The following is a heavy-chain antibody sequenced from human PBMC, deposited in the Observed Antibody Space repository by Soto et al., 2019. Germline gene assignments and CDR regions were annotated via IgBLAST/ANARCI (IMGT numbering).Heavy chain of an antibody. V-gene: IGHV5-10-1*01. D-gene: IGHD3-22*01. CDR3: ARVPIVRVTMTYNDY. CDR1: GYSFTSYW. CDR2: IDPSDSYT. Sequence: GESLKISCKGSGYSFTSYWISWVRQMPGKGLEWMGRIDPSDSYTNYSPSFQGHVTISADKSISTAYLQWSSLKASDTAMYYCARVPIVRVTMTYNDYWGQGTLVTV. J-gene: IGHJ4*02.